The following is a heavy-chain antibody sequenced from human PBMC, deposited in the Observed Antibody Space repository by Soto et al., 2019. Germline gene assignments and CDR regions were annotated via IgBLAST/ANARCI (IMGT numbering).Heavy chain of an antibody. CDR1: GGSISRSNYY. Sequence: SETLSLTCTVSGGSISRSNYYWAWIRQPPGKGLEWIGSIYYSGSTYYNPSLKSRVTISVDTSKNQFSLKLSSMTAADTAIYYCARSLSGYADYWGQGTLVTVSS. V-gene: IGHV4-39*01. J-gene: IGHJ4*02. CDR2: IYYSGST. D-gene: IGHD5-12*01. CDR3: ARSLSGYADY.